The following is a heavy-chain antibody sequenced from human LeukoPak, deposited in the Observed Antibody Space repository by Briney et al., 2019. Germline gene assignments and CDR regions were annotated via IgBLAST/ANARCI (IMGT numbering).Heavy chain of an antibody. CDR3: KSEVYLAPNAEFDY. CDR2: INSDGSWT. D-gene: IGHD2-8*01. CDR1: GNYW. V-gene: IGHV3-74*01. J-gene: IGHJ4*02. Sequence: PGGSLRLSCAASGNYWMHWVRQVPGKGLVWVSHINSDGSWTSYADSVKGRFTISKDNAKNTVYLQMNSLRAEDTAVYYCKSEVYLAPNAEFDYWGQGTLVTVSS.